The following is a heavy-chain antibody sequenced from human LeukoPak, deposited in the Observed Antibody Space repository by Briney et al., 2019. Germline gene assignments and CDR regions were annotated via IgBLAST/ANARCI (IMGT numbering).Heavy chain of an antibody. D-gene: IGHD3-3*01. CDR2: IGGSRGNI. J-gene: IGHJ5*02. Sequence: GGSMTLSCTAYGFTFSRYSMKWDRQAPGKGRGWESSIGGSRGNILYADSVKGRFTISRDKAKNSLYLEMNRERGADTAVYFCAREGDFYYCEGFDPWGQGTLVTVSS. CDR3: AREGDFYYCEGFDP. V-gene: IGHV3-21*01. CDR1: GFTFSRYS.